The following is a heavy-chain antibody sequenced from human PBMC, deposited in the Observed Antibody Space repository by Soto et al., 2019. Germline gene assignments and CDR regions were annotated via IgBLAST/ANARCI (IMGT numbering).Heavy chain of an antibody. CDR2: IIPIFGAP. Sequence: QVQLVQSGAEGKKPGSSVKVSCKASGYSFNTYAISWVRQAPGRGLEWMGGIIPIFGAPNYAQKFQGRVTITADESAATVYMEVSSLTSEDAAVYYCARVGLAVKGTTLPPYYFDYWGQGTLVTVSS. D-gene: IGHD1-1*01. V-gene: IGHV1-69*01. J-gene: IGHJ4*02. CDR3: ARVGLAVKGTTLPPYYFDY. CDR1: GYSFNTYA.